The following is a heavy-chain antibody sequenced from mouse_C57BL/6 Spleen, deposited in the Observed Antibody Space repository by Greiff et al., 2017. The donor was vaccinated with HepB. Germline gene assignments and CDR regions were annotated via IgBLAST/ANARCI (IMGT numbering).Heavy chain of an antibody. Sequence: EVQGVESGGGLVKPGGSLKLSCAASGFTFSDYGMHWVRQAPEKGLEWVAYISSGSSTIYYADTVKGRFTISRDNAKNTLFLQMTSLRSEDTAMYYCAMQDYDGYWYFDVWGTGTTVTVSS. D-gene: IGHD2-4*01. CDR2: ISSGSSTI. J-gene: IGHJ1*03. V-gene: IGHV5-17*01. CDR3: AMQDYDGYWYFDV. CDR1: GFTFSDYG.